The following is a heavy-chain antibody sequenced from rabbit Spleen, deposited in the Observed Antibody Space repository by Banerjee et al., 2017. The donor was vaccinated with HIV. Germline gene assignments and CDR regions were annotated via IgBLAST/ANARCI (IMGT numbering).Heavy chain of an antibody. CDR1: GLAFSSSYC. CDR3: ARDAGTSFSTYGMDL. J-gene: IGHJ6*01. D-gene: IGHD8-1*01. Sequence: QSLEESGGDLVKPGASLTLTCTASGLAFSSSYCICWVRQAPGKGLEWIACIYAGSSGRTYYATWAKGRFTISKTSSTTVTLQMTSLTAADTATYFCARDAGTSFSTYGMDLWGQGTLVTVS. CDR2: IYAGSSGRT. V-gene: IGHV1S40*01.